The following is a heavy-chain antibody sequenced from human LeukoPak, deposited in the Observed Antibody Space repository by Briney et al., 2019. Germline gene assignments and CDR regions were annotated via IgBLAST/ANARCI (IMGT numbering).Heavy chain of an antibody. J-gene: IGHJ4*02. CDR2: ISYDGSNK. D-gene: IGHD5/OR15-5a*01. CDR1: GFTLSSYA. V-gene: IGHV3-30*04. Sequence: GGSLRLSCAASGFTLSSYAMHWVRQAPGKGLEWVAVISYDGSNKYYADSVKGRFTISRDNSKNTLYLQMNSLRAEDTAVYYCARETPVSAFDYWGQGTLVTVSS. CDR3: ARETPVSAFDY.